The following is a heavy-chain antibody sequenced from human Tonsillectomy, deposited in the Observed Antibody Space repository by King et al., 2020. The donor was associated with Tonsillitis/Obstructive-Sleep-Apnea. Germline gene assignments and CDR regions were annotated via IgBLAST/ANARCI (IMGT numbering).Heavy chain of an antibody. Sequence: VQLVESGGGVVQPGRSLRLSCAASGFTFSSYAMHWVRQAPGKGLEWVAVISYDGSKKYYADSVKGRFTISRDNSKNTLYLQMNSLRAEDTAVYYCARSNLPWFGESYYFDYWGQGTLVTVSS. CDR1: GFTFSSYA. CDR3: ARSNLPWFGESYYFDY. CDR2: ISYDGSKK. V-gene: IGHV3-30*04. D-gene: IGHD3-10*01. J-gene: IGHJ4*02.